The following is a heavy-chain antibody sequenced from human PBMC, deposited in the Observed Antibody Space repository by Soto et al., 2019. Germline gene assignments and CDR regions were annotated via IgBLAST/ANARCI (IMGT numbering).Heavy chain of an antibody. CDR2: ISYDGSNK. Sequence: QVQLVESGGGVVQPGTSLRLSCAASGFTFSSYAMHWVRQAPGKGLEWVAVISYDGSNKYYADSVKGRFTISRDNSKNTLYLQMNSLRAEDTAVYYCATPVVVVAAVDYWGQGTLVTVSS. V-gene: IGHV3-30-3*01. CDR1: GFTFSSYA. J-gene: IGHJ4*02. CDR3: ATPVVVVAAVDY. D-gene: IGHD2-15*01.